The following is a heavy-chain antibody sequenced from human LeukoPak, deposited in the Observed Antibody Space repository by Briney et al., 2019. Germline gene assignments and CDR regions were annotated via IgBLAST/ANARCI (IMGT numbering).Heavy chain of an antibody. CDR3: AKDSEVTTTIED. CDR1: GFTFSTHG. D-gene: IGHD4-11*01. J-gene: IGHJ4*02. CDR2: IRYDGSNK. Sequence: PGGSLRLSCAASGFTFSTHGMHWVRRAPGQGLEWVAIIRYDGSNKYYADSVKSRFTISRDNSKNTLYLQMNNLRAEDTAVYYCAKDSEVTTTIEDWGQGTLVTVSS. V-gene: IGHV3-30*02.